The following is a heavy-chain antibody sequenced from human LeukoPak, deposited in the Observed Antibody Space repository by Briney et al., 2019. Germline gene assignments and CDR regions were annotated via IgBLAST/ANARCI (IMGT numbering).Heavy chain of an antibody. J-gene: IGHJ5*02. CDR3: ARDYYDSSGSSWFDP. CDR1: GFTFSSYW. Sequence: GGSLRLSCAASGFTFSSYWMSWVRQAPGKGLEWVANIKQDGSEKYYVDSVKGRFTISRDNAKNSLYLQMNSLRAEDTAVYYCARDYYDSSGSSWFDPWGQGTLVTVSS. CDR2: IKQDGSEK. V-gene: IGHV3-7*01. D-gene: IGHD3-22*01.